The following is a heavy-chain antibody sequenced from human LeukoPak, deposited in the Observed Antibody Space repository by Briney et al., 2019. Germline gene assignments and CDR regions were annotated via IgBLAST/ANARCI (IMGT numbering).Heavy chain of an antibody. CDR3: ASAGEWIQLWLFDY. D-gene: IGHD5-18*01. Sequence: GASVKVSCKASGYTFTGYYMHWVRQAPGQGLEWMGWINPNSGGTNYAQKFQGRVTMTRDTSISTAYMELSRLRSEDTAVYYCASAGEWIQLWLFDYWGQGTLVTVSS. CDR1: GYTFTGYY. J-gene: IGHJ4*02. CDR2: INPNSGGT. V-gene: IGHV1-2*02.